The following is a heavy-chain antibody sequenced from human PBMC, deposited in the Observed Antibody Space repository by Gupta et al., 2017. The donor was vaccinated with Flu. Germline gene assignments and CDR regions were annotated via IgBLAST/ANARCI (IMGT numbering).Heavy chain of an antibody. J-gene: IGHJ6*02. CDR1: GFTFNNYA. CDR3: VKPTNDFWDGYSPYGLYGMDG. Sequence: EVQLLESGGGLVQPGGSLRISCSASGFTFNNYAMSWVRQAPGKGLEWVSAISGSGGSTYYADSVKGRVTSSRDNSKNTLYLKMNSLRAEDTAVYYGVKPTNDFWDGYSPYGLYGMDGGGQGTTVTVSS. CDR2: ISGSGGST. V-gene: IGHV3-23*01. D-gene: IGHD3-3*01.